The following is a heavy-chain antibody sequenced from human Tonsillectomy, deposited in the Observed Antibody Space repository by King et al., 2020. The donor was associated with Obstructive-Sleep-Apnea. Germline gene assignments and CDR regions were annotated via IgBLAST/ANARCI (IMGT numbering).Heavy chain of an antibody. J-gene: IGHJ4*02. CDR3: VGGYDRDCFDH. CDR2: ISGAGDRT. D-gene: IGHD5-12*01. CDR1: GFTFSTYA. Sequence: DVQLVESGGGLVQPGGSLRLSCAGSGFTFSTYAMTWVRQAPGKGLEWVSAISGAGDRTYYAESLRGRFTISRENSKNTVYLQINSLRAEDTAIYYCVGGYDRDCFDHWGQGTLVTVSS. V-gene: IGHV3-23*04.